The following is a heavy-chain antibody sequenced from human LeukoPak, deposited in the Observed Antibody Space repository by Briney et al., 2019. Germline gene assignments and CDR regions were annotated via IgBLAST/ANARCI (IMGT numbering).Heavy chain of an antibody. CDR3: ARDLHYDSSGYYYL. D-gene: IGHD3-22*01. J-gene: IGHJ4*02. Sequence: ASVKVSCKASGYTFTGYYMHCVRQAPGQGLEWMGWINPNSVGTNYAQKLQGIVTMTTDTSASTAYMELRSLRSDDTAVYYCARDLHYDSSGYYYLWGQGTLVTVSS. V-gene: IGHV1-2*02. CDR2: INPNSVGT. CDR1: GYTFTGYY.